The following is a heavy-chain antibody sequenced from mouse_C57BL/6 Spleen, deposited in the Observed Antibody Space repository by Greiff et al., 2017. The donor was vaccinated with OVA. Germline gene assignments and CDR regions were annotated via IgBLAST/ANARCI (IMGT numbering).Heavy chain of an antibody. CDR3: AREFTAGYFDV. Sequence: VQLQQSVAELVRPGASVKLSCTASGFNTKNTYMHWVKQRPEQGLEWIGRIDPANGNTKYAPKFQGKATITADTSSNTAYLQLSSLTSEDTAIYYCAREFTAGYFDVWGTGTTVTVSS. D-gene: IGHD1-2*01. V-gene: IGHV14-3*01. CDR2: IDPANGNT. J-gene: IGHJ1*03. CDR1: GFNTKNTY.